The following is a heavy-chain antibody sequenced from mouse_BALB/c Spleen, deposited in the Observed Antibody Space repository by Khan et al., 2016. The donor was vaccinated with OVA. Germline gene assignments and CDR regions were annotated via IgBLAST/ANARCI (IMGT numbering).Heavy chain of an antibody. CDR1: GDSITSGS. CDR3: ACELRGFAY. D-gene: IGHD1-1*01. J-gene: IGHJ3*01. Sequence: EVQLQESGPGLVKPSQTLSLTCSVTGDSITSGSWNWIRKFPGNKLDYMGYISYSGNTYYNPSLNSRISITRDTSKNQYYLLLQSVTTEDTATYYCACELRGFAYWGQGTLVTVSS. V-gene: IGHV3-8*02. CDR2: ISYSGNT.